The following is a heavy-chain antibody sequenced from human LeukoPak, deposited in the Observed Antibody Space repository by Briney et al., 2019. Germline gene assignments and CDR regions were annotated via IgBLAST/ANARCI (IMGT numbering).Heavy chain of an antibody. CDR1: GGTFSSYA. J-gene: IGHJ4*02. CDR3: ATAPEFTIFGVVMNS. Sequence: GASVKVSCKASGGTFSSYAIGWVRQAPGKGLEWMGGFDPEDGETIYAQKFQGRVTMTEDTSTDTAYMELSSLRSEDTAVYYCATAPEFTIFGVVMNSWGQGTLVTVSS. D-gene: IGHD3-3*01. V-gene: IGHV1-24*01. CDR2: FDPEDGET.